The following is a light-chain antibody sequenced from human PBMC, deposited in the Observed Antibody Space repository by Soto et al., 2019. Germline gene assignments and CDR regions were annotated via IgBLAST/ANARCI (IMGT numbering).Light chain of an antibody. CDR3: CSYADTFWV. J-gene: IGLJ3*02. CDR1: SSDVGGYKL. CDR2: EDT. V-gene: IGLV2-23*01. Sequence: QSALTQPASVSGSPGQSITISCTGTSSDVGGYKLVSWYQQYPGKAPKLILYEDTKRPSGVSNRFSGSKSGNTASLTISGLQAEDESDYRCCSYADTFWVFGGGTKVTVL.